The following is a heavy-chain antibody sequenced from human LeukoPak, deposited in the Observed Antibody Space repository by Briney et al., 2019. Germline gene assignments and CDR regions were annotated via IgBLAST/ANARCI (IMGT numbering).Heavy chain of an antibody. CDR3: ARASYDILTGYQYYFDY. CDR2: INSDGSST. V-gene: IGHV3-74*01. CDR1: GFTFSSYW. Sequence: PGGSLRLSYAASGFTFSSYWMHWVRQAPGKGLVWVSRINSDGSSTSYADSVKGRFTISRDNAKNTLYLQMNSLRAEDTAVYYCARASYDILTGYQYYFDYWGQGTLVTVSS. D-gene: IGHD3-9*01. J-gene: IGHJ4*02.